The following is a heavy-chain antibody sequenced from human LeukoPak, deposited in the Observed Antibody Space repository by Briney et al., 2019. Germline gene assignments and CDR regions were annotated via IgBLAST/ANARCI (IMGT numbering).Heavy chain of an antibody. CDR1: GGTFSSYT. V-gene: IGHV1-69*02. CDR2: IIPILGIA. Sequence: SVKVSCKASGGTFSSYTISWVRQAPGQGLEWMGRIIPILGIANYAQKFQGRVTITADKSTSTAYMGLSSLRSEDTAVYYCTNDYYYDSSGYYFPFDHWGQGTLVTVSS. CDR3: TNDYYYDSSGYYFPFDH. D-gene: IGHD3-22*01. J-gene: IGHJ4*02.